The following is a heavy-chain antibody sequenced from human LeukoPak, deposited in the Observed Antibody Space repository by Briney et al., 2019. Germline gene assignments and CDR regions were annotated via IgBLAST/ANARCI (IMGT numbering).Heavy chain of an antibody. CDR1: GGTFSSYT. Sequence: SVKVSCKASGGTFSSYTISWVRQAPGQGLEWMGRIIPILGIANYAQKFQGRVTITADKSTSTAYMELSSLRSEDTAVYYCARRLSGDFWGGYSWGRFGGGPSTQFYGMDVWGQGTMVTVSS. V-gene: IGHV1-69*02. D-gene: IGHD3-3*01. CDR3: ARRLSGDFWGGYSWGRFGGGPSTQFYGMDV. J-gene: IGHJ6*02. CDR2: IIPILGIA.